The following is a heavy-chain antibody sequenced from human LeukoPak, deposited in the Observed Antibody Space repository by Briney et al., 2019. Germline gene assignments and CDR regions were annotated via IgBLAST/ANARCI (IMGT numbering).Heavy chain of an antibody. D-gene: IGHD4-17*01. Sequence: GGSLRLSCAASEFDFSSHAMTWVRQAPGKGLEWVSAISISGSKTYYADSVKGRFTISRDNSKNTLYLQMNSLRAGDTAVYYCANEIRPNDYWGQGTLVTVSS. CDR1: EFDFSSHA. J-gene: IGHJ4*02. CDR3: ANEIRPNDY. V-gene: IGHV3-23*01. CDR2: ISISGSKT.